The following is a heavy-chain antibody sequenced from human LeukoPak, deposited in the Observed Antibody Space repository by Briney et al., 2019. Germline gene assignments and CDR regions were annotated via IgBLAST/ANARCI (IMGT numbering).Heavy chain of an antibody. CDR1: GFTFDDYA. CDR2: ISGSGGST. J-gene: IGHJ4*02. D-gene: IGHD3-22*01. V-gene: IGHV3-23*01. Sequence: PGGSLRLSCAASGFTFDDYAMHWVRQAPGKGLEWVSAISGSGGSTYYADSVKGRFTISRDNSKNTLYLQMNSLRAEDTAVYYCAKHLRVITSKGAFDIWGQGTLVTVSS. CDR3: AKHLRVITSKGAFDI.